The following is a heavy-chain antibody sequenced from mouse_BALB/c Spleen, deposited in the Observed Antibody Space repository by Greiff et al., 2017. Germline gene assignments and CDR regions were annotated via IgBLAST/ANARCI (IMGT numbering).Heavy chain of an antibody. V-gene: IGHV5-12-1*01. CDR3: ARQDTTAFGY. J-gene: IGHJ2*01. Sequence: EVKLVESGGGLVKPGGSLKLSCAASGFAFSSYDMSWVRQTPEKRLEWVAYISSGGGSTYYPDTVKGRFTISRDNAKNTLYLQMSSLKSEDTAMYYCARQDTTAFGYWGQGTTLTVSS. CDR2: ISSGGGST. D-gene: IGHD1-2*01. CDR1: GFAFSSYD.